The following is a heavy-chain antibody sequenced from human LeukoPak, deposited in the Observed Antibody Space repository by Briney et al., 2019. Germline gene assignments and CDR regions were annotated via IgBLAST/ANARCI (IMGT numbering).Heavy chain of an antibody. Sequence: ASVKVSCKASGYTFTGYYMHCVRQASGQGLEWMGWINPNSGGTNYAQKFQGRVTMTRDTSISTAYMELSRLRSDDTAAYYCARGDPITYYYYGMDVWGQGTTVTVSS. V-gene: IGHV1-2*02. CDR2: INPNSGGT. J-gene: IGHJ6*02. CDR3: ARGDPITYYYYGMDV. CDR1: GYTFTGYY.